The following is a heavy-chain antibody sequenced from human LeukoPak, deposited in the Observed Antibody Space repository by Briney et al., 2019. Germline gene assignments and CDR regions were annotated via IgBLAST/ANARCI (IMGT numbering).Heavy chain of an antibody. D-gene: IGHD6-6*01. CDR2: ISDSGGRT. CDR3: AKGSSIAAQGFDP. V-gene: IGHV3-23*01. J-gene: IGHJ5*02. Sequence: PGGSLRLSCAASGFTFSSYSMSWVRQAPGKGLEWVSGISDSGGRTCYADSVKGRFTISRDNSKNTVYLQMNSLRAEDTAVYYCAKGSSIAAQGFDPWGQGTLVTVSS. CDR1: GFTFSSYS.